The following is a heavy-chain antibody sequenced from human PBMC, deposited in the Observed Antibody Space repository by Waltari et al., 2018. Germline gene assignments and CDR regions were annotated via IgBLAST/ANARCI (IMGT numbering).Heavy chain of an antibody. Sequence: SYWMGWVRQATGKGREWVANIKQDGSMKEYMDSVKGRFTTSRDNAKNSLYLQMNSLRVDDTAVYHCAREGVGGFDVWGQGTMVSVSS. D-gene: IGHD2-8*01. CDR1: SYW. J-gene: IGHJ3*01. CDR2: IKQDGSMK. CDR3: AREGVGGFDV. V-gene: IGHV3-7*01.